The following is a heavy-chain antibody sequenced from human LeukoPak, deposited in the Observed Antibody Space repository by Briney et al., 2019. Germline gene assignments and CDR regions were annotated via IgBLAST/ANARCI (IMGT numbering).Heavy chain of an antibody. D-gene: IGHD3-10*01. CDR2: ISAYNGKK. CDR1: GYDLNTYA. Sequence: ASVKVSCKASGYDLNTYAFSWLRQAPGKWLEWVGWISAYNGKKEYAQNLRGRVTMTTDISTGTAYMDLRGLTSDDTAVYYCARDFAMARVFDFWGHGTLVTVSS. V-gene: IGHV1-18*01. CDR3: ARDFAMARVFDF. J-gene: IGHJ4*01.